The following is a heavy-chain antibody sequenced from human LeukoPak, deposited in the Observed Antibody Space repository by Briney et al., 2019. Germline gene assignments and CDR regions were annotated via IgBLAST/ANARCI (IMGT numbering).Heavy chain of an antibody. CDR1: GFTFTTYW. CDR2: IKQDRSEK. CDR3: ARDPSRGYNYGYGDY. D-gene: IGHD5-18*01. J-gene: IGHJ4*02. V-gene: IGHV3-7*01. Sequence: GGSLRLSCAASGFTFTTYWMSWVRQAPGKGLEWVAHIKQDRSEKYYVDSVKGRLTIARDNAKNSLYLQMNSLRDEDTAVYYCARDPSRGYNYGYGDYWGQGTLVIVSS.